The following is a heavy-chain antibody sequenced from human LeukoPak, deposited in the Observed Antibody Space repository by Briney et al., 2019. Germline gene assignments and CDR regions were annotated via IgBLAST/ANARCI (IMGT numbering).Heavy chain of an antibody. CDR1: GFTFSSYA. CDR2: IRGIVASP. J-gene: IGHJ3*02. V-gene: IGHV3-23*01. CDR3: AKDKRGDGAFDI. D-gene: IGHD3-10*01. Sequence: PGGSLRLSCAASGFTFSSYAMSWVRQAPGKGQEWVSAIRGIVASPYYPASVKGRFTLSTDNSKNTLYLQINSLRAEDTAVYYCAKDKRGDGAFDIWGQGTMVTVSS.